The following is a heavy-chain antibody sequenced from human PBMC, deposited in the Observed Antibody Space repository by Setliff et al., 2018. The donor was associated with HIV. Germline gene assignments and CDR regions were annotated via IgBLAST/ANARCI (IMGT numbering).Heavy chain of an antibody. J-gene: IGHJ4*02. D-gene: IGHD4-17*01. V-gene: IGHV3-33*01. Sequence: SLRLSCATSGFGFSRYAMHWVRQAPGKGLEWVAVIWDDGSNKYYADSVKGRFTIFRDNSKNTLYLQMNSLRAEDTAVYYCAAGHYGAWGQGILVTVSS. CDR1: GFGFSRYA. CDR2: IWDDGSNK. CDR3: AAGHYGA.